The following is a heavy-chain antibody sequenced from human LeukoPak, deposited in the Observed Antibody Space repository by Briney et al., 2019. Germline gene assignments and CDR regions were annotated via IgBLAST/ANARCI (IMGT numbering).Heavy chain of an antibody. V-gene: IGHV4-39*01. J-gene: IGHJ6*03. CDR3: ARAVPAVRWGYYYYMDV. D-gene: IGHD2-2*01. CDR2: IHYSGVT. Sequence: PSETLSLICTVSGGSISSSSYYWGWIRQPPGKGLEWIGSIHYSGVTYDNSSLKSRVTISVDTSKNQFSLKLSSVTAADTAVYYCARAVPAVRWGYYYYMDVWGKGTTVTVSS. CDR1: GGSISSSSYY.